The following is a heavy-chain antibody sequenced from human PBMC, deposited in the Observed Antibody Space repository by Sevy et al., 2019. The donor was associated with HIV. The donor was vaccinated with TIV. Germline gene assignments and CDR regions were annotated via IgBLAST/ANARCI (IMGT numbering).Heavy chain of an antibody. CDR3: ALERLSSAVAEYFHN. CDR2: ISFDGSNE. V-gene: IGHV3-30-3*01. Sequence: GGSLILSCAASEFTFNFFSMHWVRQAPGKGLEWVATISFDGSNEHYADSVKGRFTISRDNSKNSLFLQMNSLRADDSAVYYCALERLSSAVAEYFHNWGQGTLVTVSS. J-gene: IGHJ1*01. CDR1: EFTFNFFS. D-gene: IGHD1-1*01.